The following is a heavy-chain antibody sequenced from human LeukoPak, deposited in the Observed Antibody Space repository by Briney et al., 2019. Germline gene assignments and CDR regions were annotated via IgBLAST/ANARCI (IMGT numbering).Heavy chain of an antibody. D-gene: IGHD3-10*01. J-gene: IGHJ6*02. Sequence: SETLSLTCTVSGGSISSYYWSWIRQPPGKGLEWIGFISYSGSTNYNPSLKSRVTISVDTSKNQFSLKLSSVTAADTAVYYCAREAVAGGSGSNYYYYGMDVWGQGTTVTVSS. CDR1: GGSISSYY. CDR2: ISYSGST. V-gene: IGHV4-59*01. CDR3: AREAVAGGSGSNYYYYGMDV.